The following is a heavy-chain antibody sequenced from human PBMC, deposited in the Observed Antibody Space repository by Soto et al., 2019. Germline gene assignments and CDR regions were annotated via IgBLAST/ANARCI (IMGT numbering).Heavy chain of an antibody. CDR1: GFTFSSYA. D-gene: IGHD2-2*01. V-gene: IGHV3-23*01. CDR3: AKVGVVVPVPYYYYYYYMDV. CDR2: ISGSGGST. J-gene: IGHJ6*03. Sequence: GGSLRLSCAASGFTFSSYAMSWVRQAPGKGLEWVSAISGSGGSTYYADSVKGRFTISRDNSKNTLYLQMNSLRAEDTAVYYCAKVGVVVPVPYYYYYYYMDVWGKGT.